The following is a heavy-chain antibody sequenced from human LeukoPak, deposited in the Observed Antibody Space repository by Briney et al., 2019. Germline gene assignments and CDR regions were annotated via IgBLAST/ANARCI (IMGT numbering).Heavy chain of an antibody. Sequence: ATLSLTLSVSGGSVSSGNYFWGWIRQPPGKGLEWVGNINYIGSTAYNPSLKSRATMSVDTSKNQLSLNMTSVTAADTAVYYCARLSKGRNFDYVFDYWGEGALVTVSS. CDR1: GGSVSSGNYF. CDR2: INYIGST. V-gene: IGHV4-39*01. J-gene: IGHJ4*02. CDR3: ARLSKGRNFDYVFDY. D-gene: IGHD4-17*01.